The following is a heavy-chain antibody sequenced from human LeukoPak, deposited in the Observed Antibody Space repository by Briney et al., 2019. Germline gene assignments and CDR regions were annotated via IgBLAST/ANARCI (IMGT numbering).Heavy chain of an antibody. CDR2: IKQDGIEA. Sequence: GGSLRLSCVASGFTFSSYWMSWVRQAPGKGLEWVANIKQDGIEAYYVDSVKGRFIISRDNAKNSLYLEMNSLRVDDTAVYYCARAGNVLRFLEWLSGGPYYFDYWGQGTLVTVSS. CDR1: GFTFSSYW. CDR3: ARAGNVLRFLEWLSGGPYYFDY. V-gene: IGHV3-7*01. D-gene: IGHD3-3*01. J-gene: IGHJ4*02.